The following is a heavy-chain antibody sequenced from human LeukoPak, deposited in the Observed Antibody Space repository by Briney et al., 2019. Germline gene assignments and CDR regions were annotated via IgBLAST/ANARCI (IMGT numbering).Heavy chain of an antibody. CDR1: GDSVSSNSVA. D-gene: IGHD3-10*01. J-gene: IGHJ6*02. Sequence: SQTLSLTCAISGDSVSSNSVAWNWIRQSPSRGLEWLGRTCYRSKWYNDYAVSVRSRITINPDTSKNQFSLQLNSVTPEDTAVYYCASSRGFMDVWGQGTTVTVSS. V-gene: IGHV6-1*01. CDR3: ASSRGFMDV. CDR2: TCYRSKWYN.